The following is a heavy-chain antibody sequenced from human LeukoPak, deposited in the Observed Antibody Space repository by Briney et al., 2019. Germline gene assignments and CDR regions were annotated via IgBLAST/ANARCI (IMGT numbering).Heavy chain of an antibody. Sequence: ASVKVSCKASGYTFTSYGISWVRQAPGQGLEWMGWISAYNGNTNYAQKLQGRVTMTTDTSTSTAYMELRSLRSDDTAVHYCVIRRSYDFWSGYYDNYFDYWGQGTLVTVSS. CDR1: GYTFTSYG. V-gene: IGHV1-18*01. CDR3: VIRRSYDFWSGYYDNYFDY. J-gene: IGHJ4*02. D-gene: IGHD3-3*01. CDR2: ISAYNGNT.